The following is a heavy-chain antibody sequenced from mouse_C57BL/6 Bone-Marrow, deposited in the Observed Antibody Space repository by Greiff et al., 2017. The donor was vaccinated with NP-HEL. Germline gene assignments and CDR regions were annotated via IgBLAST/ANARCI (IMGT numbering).Heavy chain of an antibody. Sequence: QVQLQQPPSELLKPGASAKMSRTASGYTFPSYWLPWVKQRPGQGPECIGDIYPGSGSTNYHEKFKSKATLTVDTSSSTAYMQLSSLTSEDSAVYYCAKLPYYGSSPFDYWGQGTTLTVSS. CDR1: GYTFPSYW. V-gene: IGHV1-55*01. J-gene: IGHJ2*01. CDR3: AKLPYYGSSPFDY. D-gene: IGHD1-1*01. CDR2: IYPGSGST.